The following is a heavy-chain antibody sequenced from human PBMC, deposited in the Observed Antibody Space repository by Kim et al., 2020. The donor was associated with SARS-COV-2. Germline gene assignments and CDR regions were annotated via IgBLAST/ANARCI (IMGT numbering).Heavy chain of an antibody. D-gene: IGHD3-10*01. CDR2: FSGDGRST. CDR1: GFTFSNYA. Sequence: GGSLRLSCAASGFTFSNYAMSWVRQAPGKGLEWVSTFSGDGRSTYYVDSVKGRFTISREDSKNTLSLQMNSLRAEDTAVYYCAKAFFYGSGSNYQSFDYWGQGTLVTVSS. J-gene: IGHJ4*02. V-gene: IGHV3-23*01. CDR3: AKAFFYGSGSNYQSFDY.